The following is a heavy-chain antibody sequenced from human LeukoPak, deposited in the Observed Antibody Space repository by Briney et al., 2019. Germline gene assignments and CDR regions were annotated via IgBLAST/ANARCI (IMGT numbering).Heavy chain of an antibody. CDR2: INPNSGGR. Sequence: ASVTVSCTASGYTFTFYYMHWVRQVPGQGIEWMGWINPNSGGRNYAQKFQGRVTMTRDTSISTAYMELSRLRSDDTAVYYCARALAAAVHEDDARVLSQYWGQGTLVTVSS. CDR3: ARALAAAVHEDDARVLSQY. CDR1: GYTFTFYY. V-gene: IGHV1-2*02. D-gene: IGHD6-13*01. J-gene: IGHJ4*02.